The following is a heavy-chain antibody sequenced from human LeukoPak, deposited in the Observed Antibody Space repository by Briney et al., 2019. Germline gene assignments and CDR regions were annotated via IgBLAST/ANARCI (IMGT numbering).Heavy chain of an antibody. J-gene: IGHJ4*02. CDR1: GGSIDSNY. CDR3: AKSCYYASGLDY. CDR2: VYYSGST. V-gene: IGHV4-59*08. Sequence: SETLSLTCIVSGGSIDSNYWSWIRQPPGKGLEWIGHVYYSGSTNYNPSLKSRVTMSVDSSKTHFSLKLYSVTAADTAVYYCAKSCYYASGLDYWGQGTLVTVSS. D-gene: IGHD3-10*01.